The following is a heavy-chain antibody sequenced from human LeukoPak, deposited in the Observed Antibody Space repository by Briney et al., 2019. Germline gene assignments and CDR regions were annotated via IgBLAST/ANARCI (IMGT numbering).Heavy chain of an antibody. J-gene: IGHJ3*02. CDR3: AKDRWGAYDLSAFDI. CDR1: GFTFSNYA. CDR2: ISGSGDTT. V-gene: IGHV3-23*01. Sequence: GGSLRLSCAVSGFTFSNYAMNWVRQAPGKGLEWVSTISGSGDTTYYADSVKGRFTISRDNSKNTLYLQMNSLRAEDTAVYYCAKDRWGAYDLSAFDIWGQGTMVTVSS. D-gene: IGHD5-12*01.